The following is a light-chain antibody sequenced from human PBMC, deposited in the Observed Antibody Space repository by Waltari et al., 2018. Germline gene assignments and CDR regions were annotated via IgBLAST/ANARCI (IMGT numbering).Light chain of an antibody. Sequence: EIVLTQSPGTLSLSPGEGATLSCRASQSVNGALAWYQQKPGQAPRLLIYHAANRATGSPYRFSGSGSGTDFSLTISRLEPEDFAVYYCQHYLRLPVTFGQGTKVEI. V-gene: IGKV3-20*01. CDR2: HAA. J-gene: IGKJ1*01. CDR1: QSVNGA. CDR3: QHYLRLPVT.